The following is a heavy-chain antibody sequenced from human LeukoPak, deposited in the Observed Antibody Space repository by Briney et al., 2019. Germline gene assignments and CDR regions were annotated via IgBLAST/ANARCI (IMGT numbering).Heavy chain of an antibody. CDR2: ISGSGDST. CDR1: GFTFSSYA. CDR3: AKDLASQLGRGFYYYYGMDV. D-gene: IGHD6-6*01. Sequence: PGGSLRLSCAASGFTFSSYAMSWVRQAPGKGLEWVSAISGSGDSTYYGDSVKGRFTISRDNSKNTLYLQMNSLRAEDTAVYYCAKDLASQLGRGFYYYYGMDVWGQGTTVTVSS. J-gene: IGHJ6*02. V-gene: IGHV3-23*01.